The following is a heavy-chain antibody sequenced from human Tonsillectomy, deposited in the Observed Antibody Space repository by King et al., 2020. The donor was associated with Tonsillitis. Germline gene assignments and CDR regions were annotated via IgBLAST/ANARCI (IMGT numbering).Heavy chain of an antibody. J-gene: IGHJ4*02. Sequence: VQLQQWGAGLLKPSETLSLTCAVYVGSFSGYYWSWIRQPPGKGLEWIGEINHSGSTNYNPSLKSRVIISVDTSKNQFSLKLSSVTAADTAVYYCARNYDSSGYSDYWGQGTLVTVSS. V-gene: IGHV4-34*01. D-gene: IGHD3-22*01. CDR1: VGSFSGYY. CDR3: ARNYDSSGYSDY. CDR2: INHSGST.